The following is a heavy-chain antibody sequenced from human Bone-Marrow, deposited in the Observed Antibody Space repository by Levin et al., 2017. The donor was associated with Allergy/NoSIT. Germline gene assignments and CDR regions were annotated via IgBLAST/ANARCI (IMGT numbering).Heavy chain of an antibody. Sequence: SCAASGFTVSDYYMTWIRQAPGKGLEWVSYISSDGNSIYYADSVKGRFAISRDNAMNSLYLQMNSLRAEDTAVYYCARPPGKDYRYTFDYWGQGTLVTVSS. J-gene: IGHJ4*02. CDR2: ISSDGNSI. V-gene: IGHV3-11*01. CDR3: ARPPGKDYRYTFDY. D-gene: IGHD3-16*02. CDR1: GFTVSDYY.